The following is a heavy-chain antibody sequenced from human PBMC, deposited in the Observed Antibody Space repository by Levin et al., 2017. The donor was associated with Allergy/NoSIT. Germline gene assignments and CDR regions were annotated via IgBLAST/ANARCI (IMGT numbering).Heavy chain of an antibody. CDR2: IYYSGST. V-gene: IGHV4-39*01. J-gene: IGHJ4*02. CDR1: GGSISSSSYY. D-gene: IGHD5-12*01. Sequence: SETLSLTCTVSGGSISSSSYYWGWIRQPPGTGLEWIGSIYYSGSTYYNPSLKSRVTISVDTSKNQFSLKLSSVTAADTAVYYCARLSWLRLLDYWGQGTLVTVSS. CDR3: ARLSWLRLLDY.